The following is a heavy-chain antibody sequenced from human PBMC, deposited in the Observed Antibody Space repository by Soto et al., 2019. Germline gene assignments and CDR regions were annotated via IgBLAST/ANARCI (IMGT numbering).Heavy chain of an antibody. J-gene: IGHJ3*02. CDR2: IDPSDSYT. V-gene: IGHV5-10-1*01. Sequence: GASLNISCKRSGYSVNSYWISWVRQMPGKGQEWMGRIDPSDSYTNYSPSFQGHVTISADKSISTAYLQWSSLKASDTAMYYCASQIPMDYDSNGYPLGLIWGQGTVVTASS. CDR3: ASQIPMDYDSNGYPLGLI. CDR1: GYSVNSYW. D-gene: IGHD3-22*01.